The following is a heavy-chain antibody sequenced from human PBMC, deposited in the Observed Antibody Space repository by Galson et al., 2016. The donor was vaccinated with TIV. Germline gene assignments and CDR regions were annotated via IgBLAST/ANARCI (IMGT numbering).Heavy chain of an antibody. J-gene: IGHJ4*02. CDR3: AREGLARKTWLDY. CDR1: DFTFNSYV. V-gene: IGHV3-64*01. CDR2: INTNGQTT. Sequence: SLRLSCAASDFTFNSYVMHWVRQAPGKGLKYVSGINTNGQTTYYSNSVRGRFTISRDNSKNTIYLQMGSLSAEDMGVYYCAREGLARKTWLDYWGQGALVTVSS. D-gene: IGHD3/OR15-3a*01.